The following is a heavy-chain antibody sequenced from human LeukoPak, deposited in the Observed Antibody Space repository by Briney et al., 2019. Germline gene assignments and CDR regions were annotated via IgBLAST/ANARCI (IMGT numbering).Heavy chain of an antibody. J-gene: IGHJ3*02. Sequence: PGGSLRLSCAASGLIVSSNYMTWVRQAPGKGLEWVSVIYSGGSIYYADSVKGRFTISRDNSRNTLYLQMNSLRAEDTAVYYCARALNGFDIWGPGTLVTVSP. V-gene: IGHV3-53*01. CDR2: IYSGGSI. CDR1: GLIVSSNY. CDR3: ARALNGFDI.